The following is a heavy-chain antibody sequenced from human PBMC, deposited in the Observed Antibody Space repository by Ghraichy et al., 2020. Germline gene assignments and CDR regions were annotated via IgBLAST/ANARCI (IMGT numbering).Heavy chain of an antibody. J-gene: IGHJ3*02. CDR3: ASSSCYYDSSVYYAIKGLDI. CDR2: IYYSGST. CDR1: GGSISSYY. D-gene: IGHD3-22*01. V-gene: IGHV4-59*01. Sequence: SETLSLTCTVSGGSISSYYWSWIRQPPGKGLEWIGYIYYSGSTNYNPSLKSRVTISVDTSNNQFSLKLMSVTAADTAVYYCASSSCYYDSSVYYAIKGLDIWGQGTMFTVSS.